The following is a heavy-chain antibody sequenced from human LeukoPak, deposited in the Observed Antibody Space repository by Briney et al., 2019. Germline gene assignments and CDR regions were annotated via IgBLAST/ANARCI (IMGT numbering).Heavy chain of an antibody. J-gene: IGHJ4*02. CDR1: GETVSSNSAA. D-gene: IGHD4-17*01. Sequence: SQTLSLTPALSGETVSSNSAAWDWIRQSPSRGLEWLGRTYFRSKWYTDYAVSVKSRIIIKADTSKNQFSLQLNSVTPEDTAVFYCVRAVPTYGYYFDYWGQGTLVTVSS. V-gene: IGHV6-1*01. CDR3: VRAVPTYGYYFDY. CDR2: TYFRSKWYT.